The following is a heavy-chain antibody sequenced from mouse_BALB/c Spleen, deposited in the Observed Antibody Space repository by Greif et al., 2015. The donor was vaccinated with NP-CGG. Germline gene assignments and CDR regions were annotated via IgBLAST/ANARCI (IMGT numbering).Heavy chain of an antibody. CDR2: IHPNSGNT. V-gene: IGHV1S130*01. J-gene: IGHJ2*01. CDR3: ASRDY. CDR1: GYTFTSSW. Sequence: QVHVKQSGSVLVRPGASVKLSCKASGYTFTSSWMHWAKQRPGQGLEWIGEIHPNSGNTNYNEKFKGKATLTVDTSSSTAYVDLSSLTSEDSAVYYCASRDYWGQGTTLTVSS.